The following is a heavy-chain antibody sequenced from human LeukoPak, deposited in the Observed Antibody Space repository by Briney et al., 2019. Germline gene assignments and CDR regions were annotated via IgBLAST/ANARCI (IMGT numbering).Heavy chain of an antibody. J-gene: IGHJ4*02. CDR3: AKGGSGWYPGFDY. D-gene: IGHD6-19*01. CDR1: GFTFSDYA. Sequence: GGSLRLSCAASGFTFSDYAMNWVRQAPWKGLEWVSTVGSGGTTFYADSEKGRFTISRDNSKNMLYLQMNSLRVEDTAVYYCAKGGSGWYPGFDYWGQGTLVTVSS. CDR2: VGSGGTT. V-gene: IGHV3-23*01.